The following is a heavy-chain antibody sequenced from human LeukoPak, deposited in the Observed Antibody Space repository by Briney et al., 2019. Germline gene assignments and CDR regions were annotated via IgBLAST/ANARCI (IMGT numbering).Heavy chain of an antibody. CDR3: ARDPSITIFGVAPDY. CDR1: GFTFSSYR. CDR2: ISSSSSYI. Sequence: GGSLRLSCAASGFTFSSYRMNWVRQAPGKGLEWVSSISSSSSYIYYADSVKGRFTISRDNAKNSLYLQMNSLRAEDTAVYYCARDPSITIFGVAPDYWGQGTLVTVSS. J-gene: IGHJ4*02. D-gene: IGHD3-3*01. V-gene: IGHV3-21*01.